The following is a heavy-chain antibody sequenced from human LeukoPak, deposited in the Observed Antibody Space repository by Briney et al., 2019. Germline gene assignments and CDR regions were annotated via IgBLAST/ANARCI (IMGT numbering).Heavy chain of an antibody. V-gene: IGHV4-34*01. CDR3: ARRLSSSWYRLFDY. J-gene: IGHJ4*02. D-gene: IGHD6-13*01. Sequence: KPSETLSLTRAVYGGSFSGYYWSWIRQPPGKGLEWIGEINHSGSTNYNPSLKSRVTISVDTSKNQFSLKLSSVTAADTAVYYCARRLSSSWYRLFDYWGQGTLVTVSS. CDR1: GGSFSGYY. CDR2: INHSGST.